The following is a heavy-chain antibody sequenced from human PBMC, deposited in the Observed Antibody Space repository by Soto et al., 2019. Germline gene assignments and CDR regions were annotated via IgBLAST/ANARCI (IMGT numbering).Heavy chain of an antibody. CDR3: ARGGYTSGWFRF. Sequence: QVQLQQWGAGLLKPSETLSLTCAVHGGSFRGYHWTWIRQPPGKGLEWIGEIHNSGSTTDNPSLKSRVTISRDTSKNQFSLSLSSVTAADTAIYYCARGGYTSGWFRFWGQGILVTVSS. CDR1: GGSFRGYH. D-gene: IGHD6-19*01. V-gene: IGHV4-34*01. J-gene: IGHJ4*02. CDR2: IHNSGST.